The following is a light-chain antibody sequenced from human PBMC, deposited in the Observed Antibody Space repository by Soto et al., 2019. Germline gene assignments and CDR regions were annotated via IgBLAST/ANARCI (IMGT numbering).Light chain of an antibody. CDR1: QSVNSSY. CDR2: GAS. V-gene: IGKV3-20*01. CDR3: EQYGSSPPYT. J-gene: IGKJ2*01. Sequence: EIVLTQSPGTLSLSPGEGATLSCRASQSVNSSYLAWYQKKPGKAPRLLIYGASSRATGIPDRFSGSGSGTDFSLTISRREPEDFAVYYCEQYGSSPPYTFGKGTKLEIK.